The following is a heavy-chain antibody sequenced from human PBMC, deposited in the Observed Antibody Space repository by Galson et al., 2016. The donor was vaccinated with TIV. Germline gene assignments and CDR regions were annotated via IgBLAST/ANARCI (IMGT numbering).Heavy chain of an antibody. CDR2: MSSGGTL. V-gene: IGHV3-53*05. J-gene: IGHJ6*02. Sequence: CAASSLNVNDNYMTWVRQAPGKGLEWVAIMSSGGTLNYADFVRGRFTVSRDSSKNTLYLQMNSLRPDDTAVYYCTRERRFCGNNCYLSYYYGMDVWGQGTTVTVSS. CDR3: TRERRFCGNNCYLSYYYGMDV. CDR1: SLNVNDNY. D-gene: IGHD2-21*01.